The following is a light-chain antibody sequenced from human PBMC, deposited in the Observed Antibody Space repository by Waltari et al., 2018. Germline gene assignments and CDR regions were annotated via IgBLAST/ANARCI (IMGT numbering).Light chain of an antibody. CDR1: SLRSYY. CDR2: DKN. CDR3: HSRDASGVAGS. Sequence: SSELTQDPAVSVALGQTARITSQGDSLRSYYASWYQQRPGQAPILVIYDKNNRPSGVPDRFSGSSSHNTGSLTITGAQAEDEASYYCHSRDASGVAGSFGGGTKLTVL. V-gene: IGLV3-19*01. J-gene: IGLJ2*01.